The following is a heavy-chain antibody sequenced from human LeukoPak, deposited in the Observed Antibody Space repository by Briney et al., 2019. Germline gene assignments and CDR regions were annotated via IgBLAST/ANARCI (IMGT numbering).Heavy chain of an antibody. J-gene: IGHJ4*02. V-gene: IGHV1-2*02. CDR1: GYTFTGYY. CDR3: ARGGYGGGNSGVIDS. Sequence: GASVKVSCKASGYTFTGYYIHWVRQAPGQGLEWMGWINPNGGGTYYAQKSRGRVTMTRDTSISTAYMELSGLRFDDTGLYYCARGGYGGGNSGVIDSWGQGTLVTVSS. D-gene: IGHD4-23*01. CDR2: INPNGGGT.